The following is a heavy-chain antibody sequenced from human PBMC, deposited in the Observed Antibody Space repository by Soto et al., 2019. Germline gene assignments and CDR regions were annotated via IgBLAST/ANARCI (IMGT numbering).Heavy chain of an antibody. CDR2: INHSGST. V-gene: IGHV4-34*01. Sequence: SETLSLTCAVSGGLISGGGYFWSWIRQPPGKGLEWIGEINHSGSTNYNPSLKSRVTISVDTSKNQFSLKLSSVTAADTAVYYCARADPDIVVVPAAIPGWFDPWGQGTLVTVSS. D-gene: IGHD2-2*02. J-gene: IGHJ5*02. CDR1: GGLISGGGYF. CDR3: ARADPDIVVVPAAIPGWFDP.